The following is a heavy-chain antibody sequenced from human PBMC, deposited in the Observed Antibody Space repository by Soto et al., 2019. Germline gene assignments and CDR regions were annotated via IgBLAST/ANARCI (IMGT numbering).Heavy chain of an antibody. CDR3: ARLGTPYYSSSWGNWFDP. V-gene: IGHV1-69*01. J-gene: IGHJ5*02. Sequence: VQLVQSGAEVKKPVSSVKVSCKASGGTFSSYAISWVRQAPGPRLEWLGVIIPIFATANYAQNIQGGVTNNADEYTSTAYRELSSLRSEDTAVYYCARLGTPYYSSSWGNWFDPWGQGTLVTVSS. CDR2: IIPIFATA. D-gene: IGHD6-13*01. CDR1: GGTFSSYA.